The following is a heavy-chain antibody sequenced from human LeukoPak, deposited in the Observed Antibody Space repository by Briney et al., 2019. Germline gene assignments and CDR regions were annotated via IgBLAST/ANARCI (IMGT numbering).Heavy chain of an antibody. CDR1: GFTFSSYS. V-gene: IGHV3-21*01. CDR3: ASLSDYDFWSGYHADV. Sequence: GGSLRLSCAASGFTFSSYSMNWVRQAPGKGLEWVSSISSSSSYIYYADSVKGRFTISRDNAKNSLYLQMNSLRAEDTAVYYCASLSDYDFWSGYHADVWGKGTTVTVSS. D-gene: IGHD3-3*01. J-gene: IGHJ6*04. CDR2: ISSSSSYI.